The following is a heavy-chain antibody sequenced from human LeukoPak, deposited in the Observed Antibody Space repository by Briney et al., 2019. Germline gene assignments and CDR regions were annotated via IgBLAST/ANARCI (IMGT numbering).Heavy chain of an antibody. CDR2: IKSKTDGGTT. CDR3: TTDPRIAAVHNWFDP. Sequence: GGSLRLSCAASGFTFSNAWMSWVRQAPGKGLEWVGRIKSKTDGGTTDYAAPVKGRFTISRDDSKNTLYLQMNSLKTEDTAVYYCTTDPRIAAVHNWFDPWGQGTLVTVSS. J-gene: IGHJ5*02. D-gene: IGHD6-13*01. CDR1: GFTFSNAW. V-gene: IGHV3-15*01.